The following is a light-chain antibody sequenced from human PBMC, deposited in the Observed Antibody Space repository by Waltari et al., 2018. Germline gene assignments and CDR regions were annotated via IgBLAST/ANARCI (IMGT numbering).Light chain of an antibody. CDR1: QSVISY. CDR3: QQRSNWPPIT. CDR2: DAS. J-gene: IGKJ5*01. V-gene: IGKV3-11*01. Sequence: EIVLTQSPATLSLSPGERATLSCRASQSVISYLAWYQQKPGQAPRLLIYDASNRATGIPSRFSGRGSGTDFTLTISSLEPEDFAVYYCQQRSNWPPITFGQGTRLEIK.